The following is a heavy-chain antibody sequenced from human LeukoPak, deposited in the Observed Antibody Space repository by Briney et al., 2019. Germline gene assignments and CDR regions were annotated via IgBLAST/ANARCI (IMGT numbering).Heavy chain of an antibody. J-gene: IGHJ4*02. V-gene: IGHV4-59*01. CDR2: IYYSGST. Sequence: PSETLSLTCTVSGGSISSYYWSWIRQSPGKGLEWIGYIYYSGSTNYNPSLKSRVTISVDTSKNQFSLKLSSVTAADTAVYYCARSDVLRFYYFDYWGQGTLVTVSS. D-gene: IGHD3-3*01. CDR1: GGSISSYY. CDR3: ARSDVLRFYYFDY.